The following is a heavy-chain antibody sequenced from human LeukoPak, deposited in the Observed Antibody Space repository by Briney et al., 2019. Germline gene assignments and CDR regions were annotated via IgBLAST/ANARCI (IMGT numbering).Heavy chain of an antibody. CDR3: ARSDYVAWFDP. CDR1: GGSISSYY. V-gene: IGHV4-59*01. Sequence: PSETLSLTCTVSGGSISSYYWSWIRQPPGKGLEWIGYIYYSGSTNYNPSLKSRVTISVDTSKNQFSLKLSSVTAADTAVYYCARSDYVAWFDPWGQGTLVTVSS. D-gene: IGHD4-17*01. J-gene: IGHJ5*02. CDR2: IYYSGST.